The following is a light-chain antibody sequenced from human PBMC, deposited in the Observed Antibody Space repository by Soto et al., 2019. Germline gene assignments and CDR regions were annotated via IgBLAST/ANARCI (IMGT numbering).Light chain of an antibody. V-gene: IGKV1-39*01. J-gene: IGKJ2*01. CDR2: TAS. Sequence: DIQMTQSPPSLSASVGDRVTITCRASQSINKYLNWYQQKPGKAPKLLIYTASSLHSGVSSRFSGSGSGTDFTLTISSLQPEDFASYYCQQSYSSPQTFGQGTKLEIK. CDR3: QQSYSSPQT. CDR1: QSINKY.